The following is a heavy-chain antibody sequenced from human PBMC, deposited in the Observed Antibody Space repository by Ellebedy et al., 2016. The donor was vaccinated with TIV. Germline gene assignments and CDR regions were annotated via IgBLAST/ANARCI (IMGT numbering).Heavy chain of an antibody. CDR3: AEEGGSSRGASGMDV. D-gene: IGHD6-6*01. CDR1: GFTLSTYG. Sequence: GESLKISCVASGFTLSTYGMHWVRQTPNKGLEWVAFISTNGSEKYYIDSVKGRFTISRDISKNTLYLQMNSLSVDDTAVYYCAEEGGSSRGASGMDVWGQGTAVVVSS. V-gene: IGHV3-30*18. J-gene: IGHJ6*02. CDR2: ISTNGSEK.